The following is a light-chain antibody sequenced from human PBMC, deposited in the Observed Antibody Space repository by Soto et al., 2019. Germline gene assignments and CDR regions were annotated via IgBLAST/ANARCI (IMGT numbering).Light chain of an antibody. CDR1: QPIGTW. CDR3: QQYNNFPLT. Sequence: DIPMTQSPSSMAASLGDRVSITCRAGQPIGTWIAWFQKKPQMAPKFRIYASSSLQSGVPSRFNGSGSGTEFTLTINSLQPEYSAIYYCQQYNNFPLTVGGGTKVEIK. CDR2: ASS. J-gene: IGKJ4*02. V-gene: IGKV1D-16*01.